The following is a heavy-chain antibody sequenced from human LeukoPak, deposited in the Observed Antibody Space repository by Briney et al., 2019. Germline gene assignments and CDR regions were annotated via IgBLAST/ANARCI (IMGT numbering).Heavy chain of an antibody. CDR3: ARGRTYVKGVTRCFDY. V-gene: IGHV4-34*01. Sequence: SETLSLTCTVSGGSISSYHWSWIRQPPGKGLEWIGEINHSGSTNYNPSLKSRVTISVDTSKNQFSLKLSSVTAADTAVYYCARGRTYVKGVTRCFDYWGQGTLVTVSS. D-gene: IGHD4-23*01. CDR1: GGSISSYH. CDR2: INHSGST. J-gene: IGHJ4*02.